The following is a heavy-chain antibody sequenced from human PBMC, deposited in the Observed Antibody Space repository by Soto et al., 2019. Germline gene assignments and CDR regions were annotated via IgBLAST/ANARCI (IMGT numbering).Heavy chain of an antibody. CDR1: GSTFTSSA. V-gene: IGHV1-58*02. CDR2: IVVGSGNT. D-gene: IGHD4-17*01. J-gene: IGHJ4*02. Sequence: SVKVSCKASGSTFTSSAMQWVRQARGQRLEWIGWIVVGSGNTNYAQKFQERVTITRDMSTSTAYMELSSLRSEDTAVYYCAAVPHYGDVDYCGQGTLVTVSS. CDR3: AAVPHYGDVDY.